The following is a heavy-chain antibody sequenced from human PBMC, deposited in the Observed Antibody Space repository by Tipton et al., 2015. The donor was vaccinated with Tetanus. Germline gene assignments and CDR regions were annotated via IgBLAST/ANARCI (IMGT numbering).Heavy chain of an antibody. CDR1: NGSLTVGGYY. V-gene: IGHV4-61*08. CDR3: ARIHDYWSGYFDF. Sequence: TLSLTCSVSNGSLTVGGYYWSWVRQPPGKGLEYIGYILYGKSTHYNPSLKSRVSMSADPAKNQFSLRLTSVTAADTAVYYCARIHDYWSGYFDFWGQGTPVTVSP. J-gene: IGHJ4*02. D-gene: IGHD3-3*01. CDR2: ILYGKST.